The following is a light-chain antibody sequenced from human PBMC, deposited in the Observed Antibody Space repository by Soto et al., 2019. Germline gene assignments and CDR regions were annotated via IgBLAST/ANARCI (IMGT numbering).Light chain of an antibody. Sequence: EIVLTQSPGTLSLSPGERATLSCRASQSVSGSYLAWYQQKPGQAPRFLIYDASSRATGVPDRFSGSGSGTDFTLTIIRLEPEDFAVYYCQQYGSSPRTFGQGTKVEIK. V-gene: IGKV3-20*01. CDR1: QSVSGSY. CDR3: QQYGSSPRT. CDR2: DAS. J-gene: IGKJ1*01.